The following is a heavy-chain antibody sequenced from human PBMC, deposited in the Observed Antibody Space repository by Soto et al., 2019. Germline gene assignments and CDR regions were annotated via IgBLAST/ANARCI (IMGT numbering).Heavy chain of an antibody. J-gene: IGHJ5*02. V-gene: IGHV1-3*01. Sequence: VQLVQSGAEVKKPGASVKISCKASGYTFTRYTMNWVRQAPGQRLEWMGWINPDNGNTKSSQKFQDRVIITRDTSANTAYMDLSSLRSEDTAVYYCARGIATGQLDPWGQGTLVTVSS. CDR2: INPDNGNT. CDR1: GYTFTRYT. D-gene: IGHD2-15*01. CDR3: ARGIATGQLDP.